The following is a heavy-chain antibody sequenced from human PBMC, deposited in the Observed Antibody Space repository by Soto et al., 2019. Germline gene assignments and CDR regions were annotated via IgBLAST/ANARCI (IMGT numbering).Heavy chain of an antibody. CDR2: ISAYNGNT. CDR1: GYTFTSYG. J-gene: IGHJ6*02. Sequence: GASVKVSCKASGYTFTSYGISWVRQAPGQGLEWMGWISAYNGNTNYAQKLQGRVTMTTDTSTSTAYMELRSLRSDDTAVYYCARDIAASLPDYGGYVSSLDYYGMDVWGQGTTVTVSS. CDR3: ARDIAASLPDYGGYVSSLDYYGMDV. V-gene: IGHV1-18*01. D-gene: IGHD4-17*01.